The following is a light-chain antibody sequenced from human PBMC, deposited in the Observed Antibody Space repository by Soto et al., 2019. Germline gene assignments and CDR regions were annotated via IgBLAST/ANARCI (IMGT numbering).Light chain of an antibody. J-gene: IGLJ3*02. CDR3: QSYDSSLSGGV. CDR1: SSNVGGGYD. CDR2: GNS. V-gene: IGLV1-40*01. Sequence: QSVLTQPPSVSGAPGQRVTISCTGSSSNVGGGYDVHWYQQLPGTAPKLLIYGNSNRPSGVPDRLSGSKSGTSASLAITGLQAEDEADYYCQSYDSSLSGGVFGGGTKLTVL.